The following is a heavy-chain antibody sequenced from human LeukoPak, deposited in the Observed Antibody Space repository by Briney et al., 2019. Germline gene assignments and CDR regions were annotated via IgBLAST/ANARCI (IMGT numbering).Heavy chain of an antibody. D-gene: IGHD3-22*01. J-gene: IGHJ4*02. CDR1: GFTFTSSA. V-gene: IGHV1-58*01. Sequence: SVKVSCKASGFTFTSSAVQWVRQARGQRLEWIGWIVVGSGNTNYAQKFQERVTITRDMSTSTAYMELSSLRSEDTAVYYCAAVQNSYYDSSGDEGYFDYWGQGTLVTVSS. CDR3: AAVQNSYYDSSGDEGYFDY. CDR2: IVVGSGNT.